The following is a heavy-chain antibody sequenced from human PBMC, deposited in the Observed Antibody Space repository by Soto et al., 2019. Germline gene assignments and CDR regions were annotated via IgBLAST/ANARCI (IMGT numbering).Heavy chain of an antibody. CDR3: ARASAGGFFPGRIVATTHYYYYYGMDV. CDR1: GFTFSSYA. J-gene: IGHJ6*02. Sequence: QVQLVESGGGVVQPGRSLRLSCAASGFTFSSYAMHWVRQAPGKGLEWVAVISYDGSNKYYADSVKGRFTISRDNSKNTLYLQMNCRSAEDTAVYYCARASAGGFFPGRIVATTHYYYYYGMDVWGQGTTVTVSS. D-gene: IGHD5-12*01. V-gene: IGHV3-30-3*01. CDR2: ISYDGSNK.